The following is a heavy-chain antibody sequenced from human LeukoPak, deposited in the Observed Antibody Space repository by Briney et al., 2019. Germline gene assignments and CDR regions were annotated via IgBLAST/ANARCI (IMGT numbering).Heavy chain of an antibody. D-gene: IGHD3-10*01. V-gene: IGHV4-59*01. CDR2: IYYSGST. Sequence: PSETLSLTCTVSGGSLSSYYWSWIRQPPGKGLEWIGYIYYSGSTNYNPSLKSRVTISVDTSKNQFSLKLSSVTAADTAVYYCAREYRRITMVRGVGTFDYWGQGTLVTVSS. J-gene: IGHJ4*02. CDR1: GGSLSSYY. CDR3: AREYRRITMVRGVGTFDY.